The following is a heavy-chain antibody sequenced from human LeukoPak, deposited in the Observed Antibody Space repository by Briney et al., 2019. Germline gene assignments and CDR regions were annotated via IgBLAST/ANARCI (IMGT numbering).Heavy chain of an antibody. V-gene: IGHV4-34*01. Sequence: SETLSLTCAVYGGSFSGYYWSWIRQPPGKGLGWIGEINHSGSTNYNPSLKSRVTISVDTSKNQFSLKLSSVPAADTAVYYCARQAPRDSSGYYLLQFGAFDIWGQGTMVTVSS. D-gene: IGHD3-22*01. CDR1: GGSFSGYY. CDR2: INHSGST. J-gene: IGHJ3*02. CDR3: ARQAPRDSSGYYLLQFGAFDI.